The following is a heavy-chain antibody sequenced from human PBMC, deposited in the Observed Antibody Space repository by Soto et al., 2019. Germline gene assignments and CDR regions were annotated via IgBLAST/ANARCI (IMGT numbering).Heavy chain of an antibody. CDR3: ARRPYYYYYYGMDV. CDR1: GGSISSYY. CDR2: IYYSGST. J-gene: IGHJ6*02. V-gene: IGHV4-59*08. Sequence: SETLSLTCTVSGGSISSYYWSWIRQPPGKGLEWIGYIYYSGSTNYNPSLKSRVTISVDTSKNQFSLKLSSVTAADTAVYYCARRPYYYYYYGMDVWGQGTTVTVSS.